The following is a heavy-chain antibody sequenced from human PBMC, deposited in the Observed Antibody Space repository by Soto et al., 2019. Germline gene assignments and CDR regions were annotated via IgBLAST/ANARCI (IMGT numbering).Heavy chain of an antibody. CDR3: AKGVDHGDNISDI. D-gene: IGHD4-17*01. CDR2: LSASGGNS. V-gene: IGHV3-23*01. Sequence: PGGSLRLSCAASGFTFNNYAMSWVRQAPGKGPEWVSALSASGGNSYYRDSVKGRFTISRDSSKNTLYLQMNSLRAEDTAVYYCAKGVDHGDNISDIWGPGTMVTVSS. J-gene: IGHJ3*02. CDR1: GFTFNNYA.